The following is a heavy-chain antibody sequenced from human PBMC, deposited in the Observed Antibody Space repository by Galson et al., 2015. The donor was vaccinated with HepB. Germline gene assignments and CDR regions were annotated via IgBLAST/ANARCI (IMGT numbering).Heavy chain of an antibody. J-gene: IGHJ4*02. V-gene: IGHV3-23*01. CDR3: AKDLFRGIVTTVTTTVFDY. Sequence: SLRLSCAASGFTFSSYAMSWVRQAPGKGLEWVSAISGSGGSTYYADSVKGRFTISRDNSKNTLYLQMNSLRAEDTAVYYCAKDLFRGIVTTVTTTVFDYWGQGTLVTVSS. CDR1: GFTFSSYA. D-gene: IGHD4-17*01. CDR2: ISGSGGST.